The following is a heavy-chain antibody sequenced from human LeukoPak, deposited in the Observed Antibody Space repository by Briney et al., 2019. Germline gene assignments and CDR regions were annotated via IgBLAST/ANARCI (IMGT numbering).Heavy chain of an antibody. Sequence: PGGSLRLSCAASGFTFSSYAMRWVRQAPGKGVELLSVISGSCRSTCYAHSVKGPFTIARDNSKTTLYLKMNSLRAEDTAVYYCAIGLGCDYWGQGTLVTVSS. CDR2: ISGSCRST. J-gene: IGHJ4*02. V-gene: IGHV3-23*01. CDR1: GFTFSSYA. CDR3: AIGLGCDY.